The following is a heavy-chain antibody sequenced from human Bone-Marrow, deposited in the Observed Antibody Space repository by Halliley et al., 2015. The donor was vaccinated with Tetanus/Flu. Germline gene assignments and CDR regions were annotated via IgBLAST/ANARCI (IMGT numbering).Heavy chain of an antibody. V-gene: IGHV1-2*04. J-gene: IGHJ3*01. CDR3: ARESTDAFGF. CDR2: INPNSGVS. Sequence: QGLEWMGWINPNSGVSEYAQKFKGWVIMSEDTSIRTAYMELSRLTSDDTAVYYCARESTDAFGFWGQGTVVTVSS.